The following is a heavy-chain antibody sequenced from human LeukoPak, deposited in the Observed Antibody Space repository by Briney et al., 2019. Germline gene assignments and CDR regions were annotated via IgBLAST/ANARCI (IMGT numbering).Heavy chain of an antibody. CDR1: GGSISSYC. D-gene: IGHD4-23*01. V-gene: IGHV4-59*08. Sequence: SETLSLTCTVSGGSISSYCWTWNRQPPGKGLEWIGYIYYTGSTNYNPSLQSRVTISVDASKNQLSLKLSSVTAADTAVYYCATLTTVVTPSYFDYWGQGTLVTVSS. J-gene: IGHJ4*02. CDR3: ATLTTVVTPSYFDY. CDR2: IYYTGST.